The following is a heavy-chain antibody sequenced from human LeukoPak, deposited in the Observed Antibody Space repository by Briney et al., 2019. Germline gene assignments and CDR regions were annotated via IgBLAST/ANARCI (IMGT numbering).Heavy chain of an antibody. D-gene: IGHD3-22*01. CDR2: IYYSGST. CDR1: GGSISSSSYY. V-gene: IGHV4-39*07. J-gene: IGHJ1*01. Sequence: KPSETLSLTCTVSGGSISSSSYYWGWIRQPPGKGLEWIGSIYYSGSTYYDLSLKSRVTISVDTSKNQFSLKLSSLTAADTAVYFCAREAVGFYDISGYRAEYFQHWGQGTLVTVSS. CDR3: AREAVGFYDISGYRAEYFQH.